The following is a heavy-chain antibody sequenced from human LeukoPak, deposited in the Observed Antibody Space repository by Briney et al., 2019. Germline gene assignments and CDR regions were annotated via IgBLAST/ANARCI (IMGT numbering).Heavy chain of an antibody. Sequence: GGSLRLSCEASGFTISSFAMNWVRQAPGKGLEWVSTVTDSGDTYYPDSVKGRFTISRDSSKNTLYLQLNSLRADDTAVYYCAKVGGVAVAASDFDSWGQGTLVTVSS. D-gene: IGHD6-19*01. J-gene: IGHJ4*02. CDR3: AKVGGVAVAASDFDS. CDR2: VTDSGDT. CDR1: GFTISSFA. V-gene: IGHV3-23*01.